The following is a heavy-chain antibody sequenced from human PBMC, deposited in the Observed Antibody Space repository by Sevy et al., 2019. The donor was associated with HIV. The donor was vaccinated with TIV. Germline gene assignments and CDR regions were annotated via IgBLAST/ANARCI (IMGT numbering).Heavy chain of an antibody. Sequence: VSLRLSCAASGFSLRTSWMSWVRQAPGKGLEWIGEINESGITYYNPSLKSRVTISVDTSKKQFSLKLNSVTAVDSAVYFCARSPPVVVVPGAPSWFDPWGQGTLVTVSS. J-gene: IGHJ5*02. V-gene: IGHV4-34*08. D-gene: IGHD2-2*01. CDR2: INESGIT. CDR3: ARSPPVVVVPGAPSWFDP. CDR1: GFSLRTSW.